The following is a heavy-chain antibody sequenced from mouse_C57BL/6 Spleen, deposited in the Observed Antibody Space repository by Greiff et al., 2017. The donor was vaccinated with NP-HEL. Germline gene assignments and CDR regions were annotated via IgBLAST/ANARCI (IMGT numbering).Heavy chain of an antibody. CDR3: ARGGDYDGGGFAY. V-gene: IGHV1-64*01. D-gene: IGHD2-4*01. Sequence: QVQLKQPGAELVKPGASVKLSCKASGYTFTSYWMHWVKQRPGQGLEWIGMIHPNSGSTNYNEKFKSKATLTVDKSSSTAYMQLSSLTSEDSAVYHCARGGDYDGGGFAYWGQGTLVTVSA. CDR1: GYTFTSYW. J-gene: IGHJ3*01. CDR2: IHPNSGST.